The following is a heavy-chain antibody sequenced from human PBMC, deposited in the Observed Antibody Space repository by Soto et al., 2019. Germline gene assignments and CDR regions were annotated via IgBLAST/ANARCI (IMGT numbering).Heavy chain of an antibody. CDR3: HHDSSSWTNYYGMDV. D-gene: IGHD6-13*01. CDR2: INHSGST. Sequence: QVQLQQWGAGLLKPSETLSLTCAVYGGSFSGYYWSWIRQPPGKGLEWIGEINHSGSTNYNPSLKSRVTISVDTSKNQFSLKLSSVTAADTAVYYCHHDSSSWTNYYGMDVWGQGTTVTVSS. V-gene: IGHV4-34*01. CDR1: GGSFSGYY. J-gene: IGHJ6*02.